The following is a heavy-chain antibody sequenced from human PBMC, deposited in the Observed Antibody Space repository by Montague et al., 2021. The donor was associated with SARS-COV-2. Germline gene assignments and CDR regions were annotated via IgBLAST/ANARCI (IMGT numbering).Heavy chain of an antibody. D-gene: IGHD2-15*01. CDR3: ARLEAGDCSGGSCYSSWFDP. CDR1: GSSISSYY. V-gene: IGHV4-59*08. CDR2: LYYSGST. J-gene: IGHJ5*02. Sequence: SETLSLTCTVSGSSISSYYWSWIRQPPGSRLDCIGYLYYSGSTNYNPSLKSRVTISVDTSKNQFSLKLSSVTAADTSVYYCARLEAGDCSGGSCYSSWFDPWGQGTLVTVSS.